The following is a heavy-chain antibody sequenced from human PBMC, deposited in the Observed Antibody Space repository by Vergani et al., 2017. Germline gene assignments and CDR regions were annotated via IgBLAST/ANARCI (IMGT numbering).Heavy chain of an antibody. Sequence: QVPLHELGPGLVKPSQTLSLPCTGSGGSITSGSFYWSWTRQPAGKGLEWIGRIHSSGITNYNHFLKSRVTLSVDTSKNQLSLRMTSVTAADTAVYYCARDSWTSELRGVYWFDTWGQGTLVSVSS. CDR3: ARDSWTSELRGVYWFDT. CDR2: IHSSGIT. CDR1: GGSITSGSFY. V-gene: IGHV4-61*02. J-gene: IGHJ5*02. D-gene: IGHD3-10*01.